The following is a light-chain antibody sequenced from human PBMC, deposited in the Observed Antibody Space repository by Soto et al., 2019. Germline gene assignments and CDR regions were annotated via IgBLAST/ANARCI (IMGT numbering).Light chain of an antibody. CDR1: QNIYTW. J-gene: IGKJ1*01. Sequence: DIQMTQSPSTLSASVGDRVTITCRASQNIYTWLAWYQQKPGKAPKLLIYKASSLETGVPSRFSGSGSGTEFTLTISSLQPDDFATYYCQHYYSYSEAFGQGTKVDIK. V-gene: IGKV1-5*03. CDR3: QHYYSYSEA. CDR2: KAS.